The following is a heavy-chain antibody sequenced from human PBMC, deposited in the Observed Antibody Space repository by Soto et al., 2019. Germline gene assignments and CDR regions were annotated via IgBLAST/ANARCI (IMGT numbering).Heavy chain of an antibody. D-gene: IGHD3-22*01. CDR1: GFTFSSYA. CDR2: ISGSGGST. Sequence: EVQLLESGGGLVQPGGSLRLSCAASGFTFSSYAMSWVRQAPGKGLEWVSAISGSGGSTYYADSVKGRFTITRHNSKNTLYLQMNSLRAEDTAVYYCAKDKVYYDSSGYNWFDPWGQGTLVTVSS. CDR3: AKDKVYYDSSGYNWFDP. V-gene: IGHV3-23*01. J-gene: IGHJ5*02.